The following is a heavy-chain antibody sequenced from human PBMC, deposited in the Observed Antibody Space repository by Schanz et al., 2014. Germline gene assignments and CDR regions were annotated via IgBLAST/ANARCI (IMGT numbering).Heavy chain of an antibody. J-gene: IGHJ4*02. V-gene: IGHV3-74*01. Sequence: EVQLVESGGGFVQPGGSLRLSCAASGFTFSVYWMHWVRQPPGEGLVSVSRISGDGTTTSYADSVKGRFTISRDNAKNTLYLQMNSLRTEDTAVYYCAKEDRNHNSDYVYWGQGTLVTVSS. CDR1: GFTFSVYW. CDR2: ISGDGTTT. D-gene: IGHD3-22*01. CDR3: AKEDRNHNSDYVY.